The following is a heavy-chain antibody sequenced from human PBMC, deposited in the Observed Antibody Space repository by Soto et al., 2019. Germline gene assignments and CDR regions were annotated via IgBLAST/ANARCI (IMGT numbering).Heavy chain of an antibody. Sequence: EEQLLESGGGLVQPGGSLRLSCAASGFTFGSYAMSWVRQAPGKGLEWVSGVSGSGGSLYYADSVKGRLTISKDKSKKTLYLDLNNQRPEDTAVYFCVKGKECGYRGAFDSWGQGTMVTVSS. CDR3: VKGKECGYRGAFDS. J-gene: IGHJ4*02. V-gene: IGHV3-23*01. CDR2: VSGSGGSL. D-gene: IGHD5-18*01. CDR1: GFTFGSYA.